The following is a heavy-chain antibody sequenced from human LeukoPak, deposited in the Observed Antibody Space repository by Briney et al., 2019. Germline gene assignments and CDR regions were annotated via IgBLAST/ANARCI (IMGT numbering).Heavy chain of an antibody. V-gene: IGHV1-69*01. D-gene: IGHD2-2*01. J-gene: IGHJ4*02. CDR3: ARDCSSTSCRTQSDY. CDR1: GGTFSSYA. Sequence: SVKVSCKASGGTFSSYAISWLRQAPGQGLEWMGGIIPIFGTANYAQKFQGRVTIIADESTSTAYMELSSLRSEDTAVYYCARDCSSTSCRTQSDYWGQGTLVTVSS. CDR2: IIPIFGTA.